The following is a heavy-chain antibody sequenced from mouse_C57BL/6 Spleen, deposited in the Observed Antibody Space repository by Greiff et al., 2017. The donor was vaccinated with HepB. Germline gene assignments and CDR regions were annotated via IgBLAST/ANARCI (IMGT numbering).Heavy chain of an antibody. Sequence: QVQLKQPGAELVRPGSSVKLSCKASGYTFTSYWMHWVKQRPIQGLEWIGNIDPSDSETHYNQKFKDKATLTVDKSSSTAYMQLSSLTSEDSAVYYCAIYYGNLDYYAMDYWGQGTSVTVSS. V-gene: IGHV1-52*01. CDR2: IDPSDSET. D-gene: IGHD2-1*01. CDR1: GYTFTSYW. J-gene: IGHJ4*01. CDR3: AIYYGNLDYYAMDY.